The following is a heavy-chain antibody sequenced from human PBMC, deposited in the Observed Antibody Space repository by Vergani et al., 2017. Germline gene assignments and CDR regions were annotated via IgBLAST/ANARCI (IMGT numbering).Heavy chain of an antibody. V-gene: IGHV4-31*03. CDR3: ARDRSIAARSRWFDP. D-gene: IGHD6-6*01. J-gene: IGHJ5*02. CDR1: GGSISSGGYY. Sequence: QLQLQESGPGLVKPSQTLSLTCTVSGGSISSGGYYWSWIRQHPGKGLEWIGYIYYSGSTYYNPSLKSRVTISVDTSKNQFSLKLSSVTAADTAVYYCARDRSIAARSRWFDPWGQGTLVTVSS. CDR2: IYYSGST.